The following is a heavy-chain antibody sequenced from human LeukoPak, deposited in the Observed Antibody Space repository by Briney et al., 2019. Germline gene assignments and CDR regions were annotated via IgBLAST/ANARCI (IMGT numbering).Heavy chain of an antibody. V-gene: IGHV3-33*01. J-gene: IGHJ6*02. CDR2: IWSDGTKK. D-gene: IGHD3-3*01. CDR3: ARDLPIWSGYYYYYGMDV. Sequence: GGSLRLSCAASGFTFSSYGMHWVRQAPGKGLEWVAIIWSDGTKKYYADSVKGRFTISRDNSKNTLYLQMNSLRAEDTAVYYCARDLPIWSGYYYYYGMDVWGQGTTVTVSS. CDR1: GFTFSSYG.